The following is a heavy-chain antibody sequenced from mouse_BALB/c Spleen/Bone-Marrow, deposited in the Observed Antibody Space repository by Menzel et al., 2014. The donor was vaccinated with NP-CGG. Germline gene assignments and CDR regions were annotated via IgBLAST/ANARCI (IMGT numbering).Heavy chain of an antibody. CDR2: IHPGNSDT. Sequence: VQLKQSGTVLARPGAAVKMSCTASGYTFSNYWMHWIKQRPGQGLEWIGTIHPGNSDTTYNQKFKGKAKLTAVTSTSAAYMELSRLTSEDSAVYYCTTRARNNFDYGGRGTTLTVS. J-gene: IGHJ2*01. V-gene: IGHV1-5*01. D-gene: IGHD5-1-1*01. CDR3: TTRARNNFDY. CDR1: GYTFSNYW.